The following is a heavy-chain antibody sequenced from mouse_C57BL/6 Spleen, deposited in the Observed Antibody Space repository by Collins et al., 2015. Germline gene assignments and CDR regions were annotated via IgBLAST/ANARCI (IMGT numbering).Heavy chain of an antibody. V-gene: IGHV1-55*01. CDR3: ANGNYWYFDV. J-gene: IGHJ1*03. D-gene: IGHD2-1*01. CDR2: IYPGSGST. Sequence: QVQLQQPGAELVKPGASVKMSCKASGYTFTSYWITWVKQRPGQGLEWIGDIYPGSGSTNYNEKFKSKATLTVDTSSNTAYMQLSSLTSEDSAVYYCANGNYWYFDVWGTGTTVTVSS. CDR1: GYTFTSYW.